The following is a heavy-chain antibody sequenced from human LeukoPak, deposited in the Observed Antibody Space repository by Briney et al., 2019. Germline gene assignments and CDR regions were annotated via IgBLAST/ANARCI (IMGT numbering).Heavy chain of an antibody. V-gene: IGHV3-15*01. CDR3: TTGPYYDFWSGYLPLDS. Sequence: GGSLRLSCAASGLTFSNVWMIWVRQAPGKGLEWVGRIKTKSDGETTEYPAPVKGRFSISRDDSKTTIYLQMNSLKTEDTAVYYCTTGPYYDFWSGYLPLDSWGQGTLVTVSS. D-gene: IGHD3-3*01. CDR1: GLTFSNVW. CDR2: IKTKSDGETT. J-gene: IGHJ4*02.